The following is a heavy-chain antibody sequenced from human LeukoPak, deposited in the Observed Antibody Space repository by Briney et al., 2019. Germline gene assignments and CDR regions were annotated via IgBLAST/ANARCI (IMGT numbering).Heavy chain of an antibody. J-gene: IGHJ3*02. D-gene: IGHD2-21*01. CDR2: ISYDGSNK. CDR3: ARNYGTIVVAGDDAFDI. Sequence: GGSLRLSCAASGFTFSSYAMHWVRQAPGKGLEWVAVISYDGSNKYYADSVKGRFTISRDNSKNTLYLQMNSLRAEDTAVYYCARNYGTIVVAGDDAFDIWGQGTMVTVSS. CDR1: GFTFSSYA. V-gene: IGHV3-30-3*01.